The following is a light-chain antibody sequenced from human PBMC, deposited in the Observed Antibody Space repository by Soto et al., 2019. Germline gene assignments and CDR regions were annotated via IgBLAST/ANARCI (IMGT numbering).Light chain of an antibody. Sequence: QSALTQPASVSGSPGQSITISCTGTSSDFGGYDYVSWYQHYPGKSPTLIIYDVNNRPTGVSTRFSGSQSGNTASLTISGLQTEDEAEYYGNSYTTSSTLIFRGRTKGTVL. CDR2: DVN. J-gene: IGLJ2*01. V-gene: IGLV2-14*03. CDR1: SSDFGGYDY. CDR3: NSYTTSSTLI.